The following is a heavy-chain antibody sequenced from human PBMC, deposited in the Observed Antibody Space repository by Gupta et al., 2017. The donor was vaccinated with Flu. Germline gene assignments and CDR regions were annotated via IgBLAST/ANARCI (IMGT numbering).Heavy chain of an antibody. D-gene: IGHD3-3*01. Sequence: QVQLQESGPGLVKPSETLSLTCIVSGGSISSYYWSWTRQPPGKGLDWIGYISYTGITNYNPSLKSRVTISVDTSENQFSLKLSSVTAADTAVYYFARSATIFGVVTGYYMDVWGKGTTVTVSS. CDR1: GGSISSYY. V-gene: IGHV4-59*01. CDR2: ISYTGIT. CDR3: ARSATIFGVVTGYYMDV. J-gene: IGHJ6*03.